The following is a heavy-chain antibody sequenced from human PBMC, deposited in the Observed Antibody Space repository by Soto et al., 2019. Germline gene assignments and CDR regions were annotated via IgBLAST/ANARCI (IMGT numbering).Heavy chain of an antibody. J-gene: IGHJ4*02. CDR2: IYYSGPS. D-gene: IGHD4-4*01. CDR1: GGSVSRDSNF. V-gene: IGHV4-61*01. CDR3: ARGYSHYAH. Sequence: SSETLSLTCTVSGGSVSRDSNFWSWIRQPPGKGLEWIGYIYYSGPSRYNPSLESRVTISIDSSKNQVSLTLTSVTAADTAVYYCARGYSHYAHWGRGTLVTVSS.